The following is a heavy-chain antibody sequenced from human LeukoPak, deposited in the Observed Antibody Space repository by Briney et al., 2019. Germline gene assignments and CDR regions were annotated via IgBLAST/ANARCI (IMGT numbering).Heavy chain of an antibody. CDR3: ARAGDIVLMVYAIFPPDY. V-gene: IGHV3-23*01. Sequence: PGGSLRLSCAASGFTFSSYGMSWVRQAPGKGLEWVSAISGSGGSTYYADSVKGRFTISRDNAKNSLYLQMNSLRAEDTAVYYCARAGDIVLMVYAIFPPDYWGQGTLVTVSS. J-gene: IGHJ4*02. CDR2: ISGSGGST. D-gene: IGHD2-8*01. CDR1: GFTFSSYG.